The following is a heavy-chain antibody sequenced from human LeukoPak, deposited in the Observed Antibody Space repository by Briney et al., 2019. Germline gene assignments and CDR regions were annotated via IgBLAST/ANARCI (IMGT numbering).Heavy chain of an antibody. CDR3: ARHLGYSSSSPFDY. D-gene: IGHD6-6*01. Sequence: PSETQTLTCTVSGGSISSSSYYWGWIRQPPGKGLEWIGSIYYSGSTYYNPSLKSRVTISVDTSKTQFSLKLSSVTAADTAVYYCARHLGYSSSSPFDYWGPVTLVTVSS. J-gene: IGHJ4*02. CDR1: GGSISSSSYY. V-gene: IGHV4-39*01. CDR2: IYYSGST.